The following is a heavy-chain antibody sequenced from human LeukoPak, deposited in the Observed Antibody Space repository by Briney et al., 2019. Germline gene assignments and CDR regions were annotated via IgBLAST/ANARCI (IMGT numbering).Heavy chain of an antibody. Sequence: SETLSPTCTVSGGSISSGVYYWSWIRQHPGKGLEWIWYIYYSGSTYSNPSLKSRLTMSVDISKNQFSLKLSSVTAADTAVYYCARGVKGLRGAFDIWGQGTMVTVPS. V-gene: IGHV4-31*03. CDR3: ARGVKGLRGAFDI. D-gene: IGHD3-10*01. CDR1: GGSISSGVYY. CDR2: IYYSGST. J-gene: IGHJ3*02.